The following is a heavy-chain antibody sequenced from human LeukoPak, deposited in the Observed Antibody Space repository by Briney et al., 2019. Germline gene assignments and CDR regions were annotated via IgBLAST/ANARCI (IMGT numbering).Heavy chain of an antibody. D-gene: IGHD1-1*01. CDR1: GFNYQYYA. J-gene: IGHJ6*03. CDR3: AKNRGGTYKYYMDV. V-gene: IGHV3-23*01. CDR2: VSGSGGAT. Sequence: GGSLRLSCAASGFNYQYYAMSWVRQAPGMGLEWLSYVSGSGGATYYAASVKGRFTISRDNSKNTVYLQMGSLRAEDTAVYYCAKNRGGTYKYYMDVWGNGTTVTVSS.